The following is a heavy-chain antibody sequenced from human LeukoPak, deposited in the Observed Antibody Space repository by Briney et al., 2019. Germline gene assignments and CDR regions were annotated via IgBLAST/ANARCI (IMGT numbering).Heavy chain of an antibody. CDR2: ITPMFGTS. D-gene: IGHD6-19*01. J-gene: IGHJ4*02. CDR1: GGTFSRHT. Sequence: ASVKVSCKASGGTFSRHTISWVRQSPGQGLEWMGGITPMFGTSNYAQKFRGRVTITADESTSTAYVELSSLRSEDTAVYYCARAKWYSSGWYGYWGQGTLVTVSS. CDR3: ARAKWYSSGWYGY. V-gene: IGHV1-69*13.